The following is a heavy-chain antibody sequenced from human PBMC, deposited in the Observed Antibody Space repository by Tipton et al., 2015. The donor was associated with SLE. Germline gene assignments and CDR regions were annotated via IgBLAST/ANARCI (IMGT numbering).Heavy chain of an antibody. J-gene: IGHJ4*02. CDR2: IYYTGNT. CDR1: GGSISGYS. Sequence: TLSLTCTVSGGSISGYSWSWIRQPPGKGLEWIASIYYTGNTYYNPSLNSRVTISLDTSKNQFSLKLSSVTAADTAIYYCARDSPYDSSGYYSDYWGQGTQVTVSS. V-gene: IGHV4-59*12. CDR3: ARDSPYDSSGYYSDY. D-gene: IGHD3-22*01.